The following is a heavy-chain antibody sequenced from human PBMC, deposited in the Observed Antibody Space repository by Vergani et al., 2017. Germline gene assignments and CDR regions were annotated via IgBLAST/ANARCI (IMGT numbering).Heavy chain of an antibody. CDR1: GGTFSSYA. J-gene: IGHJ5*02. CDR2: IIPIFGTA. Sequence: QVQLVQSGAEVKKPGSSVKVSCKASGGTFSSYAISWVRQAPGQGLEWMVGIIPIFGTANYAQKFQGRVTITADESTSTAYMELSSLRSEDTAVYYCARRTYYYGSGSYYNGSRPPFDPWGQGTLVTVSS. D-gene: IGHD3-10*01. CDR3: ARRTYYYGSGSYYNGSRPPFDP. V-gene: IGHV1-69*01.